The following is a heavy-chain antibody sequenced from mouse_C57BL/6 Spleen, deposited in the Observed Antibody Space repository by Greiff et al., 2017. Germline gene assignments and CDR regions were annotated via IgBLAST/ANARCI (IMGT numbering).Heavy chain of an antibody. D-gene: IGHD1-1*01. V-gene: IGHV1-80*01. CDR2: IYPGDGDT. CDR3: ARGTTVVALDY. Sequence: VKLQQSGAELVKPGASVKISCKASGYAFSSYWMNWVKQRPGKGLEWIGQIYPGDGDTNYNGKFKGKATLTADKSSSTAYMQLSSLTSEDSAVYFCARGTTVVALDYWGQGTTLTVSS. J-gene: IGHJ2*01. CDR1: GYAFSSYW.